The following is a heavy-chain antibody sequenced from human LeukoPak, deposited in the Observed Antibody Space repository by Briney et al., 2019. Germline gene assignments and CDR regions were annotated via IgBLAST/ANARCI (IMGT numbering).Heavy chain of an antibody. D-gene: IGHD6-13*01. Sequence: GGSLRLSCAASVFTFSSYSRNWVRQAPGKGLECGSYITSSSDTIYYGDSVKGRFTISRDNAKNSLFLQMNSLTDGTTAVYYCTREPQGAGTSRLDYWGQGTLVTVSS. CDR2: ITSSSDTI. CDR3: TREPQGAGTSRLDY. V-gene: IGHV3-48*02. CDR1: VFTFSSYS. J-gene: IGHJ4*02.